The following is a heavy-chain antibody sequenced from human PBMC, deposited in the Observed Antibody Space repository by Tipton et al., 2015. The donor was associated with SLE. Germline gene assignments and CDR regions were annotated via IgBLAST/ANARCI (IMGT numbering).Heavy chain of an antibody. CDR1: GFTFSSYS. Sequence: SLRLSCAASGFTFSSYSMNWVRQAPGKGLEWVSSISSSSSYIYYADSVKGRFTISRDNAKNSLYLQMNSLRAEDTAVYYCARAGAGEYGMDVWGQGTTVTVSS. CDR3: ARAGAGEYGMDV. D-gene: IGHD3-10*01. CDR2: ISSSSSYI. J-gene: IGHJ6*02. V-gene: IGHV3-21*01.